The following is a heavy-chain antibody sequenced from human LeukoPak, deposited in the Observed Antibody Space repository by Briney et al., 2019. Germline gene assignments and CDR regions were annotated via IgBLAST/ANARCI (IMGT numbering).Heavy chain of an antibody. J-gene: IGHJ4*02. V-gene: IGHV4-59*08. Sequence: PSETLSHSSTDPGASISGYSGSCVRQPPGKGLEWIGYIYGSGNTFYNPSLKSRVTISVDTSKTQFYLNLISVTAADTAVYYCVRRNQGAAGDEVDYWGQGTLVTVSS. D-gene: IGHD6-13*01. CDR3: VRRNQGAAGDEVDY. CDR2: IYGSGNT. CDR1: GASISGYS.